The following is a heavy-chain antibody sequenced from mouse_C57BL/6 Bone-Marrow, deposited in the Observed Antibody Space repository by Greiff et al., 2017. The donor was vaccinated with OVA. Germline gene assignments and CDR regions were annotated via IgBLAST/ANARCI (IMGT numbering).Heavy chain of an antibody. CDR1: EYEFPSHD. CDR3: ARHWYYGSTPWFAY. D-gene: IGHD1-1*01. V-gene: IGHV5-2*01. CDR2: INSDGGST. J-gene: IGHJ3*01. Sequence: EVMLVESGGGLVQPGESLKLSCESNEYEFPSHDMSWVRKTPEKRLELVAAINSDGGSTYYPDTMERRFIISRDNTKQTLYLQMSSLRSEDTAWYYCARHWYYGSTPWFAYWGQGTLVTVSA.